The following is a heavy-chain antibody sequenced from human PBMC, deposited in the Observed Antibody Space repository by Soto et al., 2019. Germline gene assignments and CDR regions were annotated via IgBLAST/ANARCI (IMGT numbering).Heavy chain of an antibody. Sequence: QVQLVESGGGVVQPGTSLRLSCAASGFAFGTYAVHWVRQAPGKVLEWVAVLSPDGSDKSYAASVKGRFTIFRDNSKDTLFLQMNSLRAEDTAMYYCASSRSNIWHNFAYWGQGTLLPVSS. D-gene: IGHD6-13*01. CDR2: LSPDGSDK. J-gene: IGHJ4*02. CDR3: ASSRSNIWHNFAY. V-gene: IGHV3-30-3*01. CDR1: GFAFGTYA.